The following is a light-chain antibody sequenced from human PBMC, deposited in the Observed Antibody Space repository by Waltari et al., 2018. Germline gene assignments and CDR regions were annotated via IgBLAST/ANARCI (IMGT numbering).Light chain of an antibody. Sequence: DIQMTQSQSSVSASIGDRVTITCRASQGIASWLAWYQQKPGKAPNVVIYAASRLRSGVPSRFSGSFSGTNFTLMITNLQPEDFATYYCQQANTFPYTFGQGTKLEIK. CDR1: QGIASW. CDR3: QQANTFPYT. J-gene: IGKJ2*01. V-gene: IGKV1D-12*01. CDR2: AAS.